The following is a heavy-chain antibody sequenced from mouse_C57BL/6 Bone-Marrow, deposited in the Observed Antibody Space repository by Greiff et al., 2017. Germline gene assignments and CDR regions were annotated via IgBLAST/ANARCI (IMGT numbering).Heavy chain of an antibody. V-gene: IGHV1-81*01. Sequence: VQRVESGAELARPGASVKLSCKASGYTFTSYGISWVKQRTGQGLEWIGEIYPRSGNTYYNEKFKGKATLTVDKSSSTAYMELRSLTSEDSAVYFCAYYYGWGYDVWGTGTTVTVSS. CDR3: AYYYGWGYDV. CDR1: GYTFTSYG. J-gene: IGHJ1*03. D-gene: IGHD1-1*01. CDR2: IYPRSGNT.